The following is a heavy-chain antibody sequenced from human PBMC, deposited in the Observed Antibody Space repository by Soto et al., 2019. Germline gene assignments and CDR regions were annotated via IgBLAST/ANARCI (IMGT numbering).Heavy chain of an antibody. Sequence: QVQLVQSGAEVKKPGASVKVSCRASGYTFTSYVISWVRQAPAQGLEWMGWISAYNGNTNFAQKLQGRGTMTTDTSTRKADMELRRLRSDGTAVYYCARVVAKVAGPYGMHVWGQGTTVTVSS. J-gene: IGHJ6*02. CDR2: ISAYNGNT. D-gene: IGHD6-19*01. CDR3: ARVVAKVAGPYGMHV. CDR1: GYTFTSYV. V-gene: IGHV1-18*01.